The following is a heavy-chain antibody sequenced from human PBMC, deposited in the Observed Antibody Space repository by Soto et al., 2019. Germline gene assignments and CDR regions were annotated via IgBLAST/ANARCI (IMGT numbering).Heavy chain of an antibody. Sequence: QVQLQESGPGLVKPSETLSLTCTVSGDSINNYYWSWIRQPPGKGLEWIGYIYYSGSTNYSPSLKSRVTISLDTSKNQFSLILSSVTAADTAVYYCAGTSTVDYGMDVWGQGTTVTVSS. CDR2: IYYSGST. J-gene: IGHJ6*02. V-gene: IGHV4-59*08. CDR3: AGTSTVDYGMDV. CDR1: GDSINNYY. D-gene: IGHD4-17*01.